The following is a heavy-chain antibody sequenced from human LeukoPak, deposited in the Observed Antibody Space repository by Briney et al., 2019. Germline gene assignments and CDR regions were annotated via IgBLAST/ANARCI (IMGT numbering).Heavy chain of an antibody. J-gene: IGHJ4*02. CDR3: ARDRPPLRYSSSSSLMAY. CDR2: IKQDGSEK. D-gene: IGHD6-6*01. Sequence: GGSLRLSCAASGFTFSSYEMNWVRQAPGKGLEWVANIKQDGSEKYYVDSVKGRFTISRDNAKNSLYLQMNSLRAEDTAVYYCARDRPPLRYSSSSSLMAYWGQGTLVTVSS. V-gene: IGHV3-7*01. CDR1: GFTFSSYE.